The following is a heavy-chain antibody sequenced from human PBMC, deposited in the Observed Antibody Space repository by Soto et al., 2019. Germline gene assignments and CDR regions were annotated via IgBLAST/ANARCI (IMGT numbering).Heavy chain of an antibody. CDR3: ARDSGDIVVVPAAISHYYGTDV. Sequence: PGGSLRLSCAASGFTFSSYAMHWVRQAPGEGLEWGAVISYDGSNKYYADSVKGRFTISRDNTKTTMYLHMNSLRAEDTAVYYCARDSGDIVVVPAAISHYYGTDVWGQGTTVNVSS. V-gene: IGHV3-30-3*01. CDR2: ISYDGSNK. J-gene: IGHJ6*02. D-gene: IGHD2-2*02. CDR1: GFTFSSYA.